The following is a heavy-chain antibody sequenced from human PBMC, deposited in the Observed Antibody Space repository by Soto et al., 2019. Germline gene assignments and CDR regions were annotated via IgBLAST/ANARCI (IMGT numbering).Heavy chain of an antibody. D-gene: IGHD2-8*01. V-gene: IGHV1-18*01. Sequence: QGQLVQSGGEVKKSGASVKVSCKASGYTFSRYGISWVRQAPGQGLEWMGWISGYNGDTNYAQKCQGRGNMTIDTATTTAYMELRSLTSDDTAVYYCAKNGQPPYYYYGLDVWGQGTTVTVSS. CDR3: AKNGQPPYYYYGLDV. CDR2: ISGYNGDT. J-gene: IGHJ6*02. CDR1: GYTFSRYG.